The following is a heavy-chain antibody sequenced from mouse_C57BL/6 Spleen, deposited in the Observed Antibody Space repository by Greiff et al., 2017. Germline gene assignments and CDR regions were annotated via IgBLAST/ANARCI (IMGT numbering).Heavy chain of an antibody. Sequence: EVMLVESGGDLVKPGGSLKLSCAASGFTFSSYGMSWVRQTPDKRLEWVATISSGGSYTYYPDSVKGRFTISRDNAKDTLYLQMSSLKSEDTAMYYCARQGDGYYLAWFAYWGRGTLVTVSA. CDR3: ARQGDGYYLAWFAY. D-gene: IGHD2-3*01. J-gene: IGHJ3*01. CDR1: GFTFSSYG. V-gene: IGHV5-6*01. CDR2: ISSGGSYT.